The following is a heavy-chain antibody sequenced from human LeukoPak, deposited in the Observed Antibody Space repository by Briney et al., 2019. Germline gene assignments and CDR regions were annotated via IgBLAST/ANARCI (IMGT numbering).Heavy chain of an antibody. V-gene: IGHV4-39*07. CDR1: GGSISSSSYY. Sequence: PSETLSLTCTVSGGSISSSSYYWGWIRQPPGKGLEWIGSIYYSGSTNYNPSLKSRVTISVDTSKNQFSLKLSSVTAADTAVYYCARGLSGYSYGSYYYYYYMDVWGKGTTVTISS. J-gene: IGHJ6*03. CDR2: IYYSGST. CDR3: ARGLSGYSYGSYYYYYYMDV. D-gene: IGHD5-18*01.